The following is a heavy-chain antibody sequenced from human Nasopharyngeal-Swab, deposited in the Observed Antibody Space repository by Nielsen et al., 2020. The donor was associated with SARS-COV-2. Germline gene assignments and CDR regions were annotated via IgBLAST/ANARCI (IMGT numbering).Heavy chain of an antibody. CDR3: ARLIVVVLAAPNSYMDI. Sequence: ASVKVSCKASGYTFTSYDINWVRQATGQGLEWMGWMNPNSGNTSYAQKFQGRVTMTRNTSISTAYMELSSLSSEDTAVYYCARLIVVVLAAPNSYMDIWGKGTTVTVSS. CDR2: MNPNSGNT. CDR1: GYTFTSYD. D-gene: IGHD2-2*01. J-gene: IGHJ6*03. V-gene: IGHV1-8*01.